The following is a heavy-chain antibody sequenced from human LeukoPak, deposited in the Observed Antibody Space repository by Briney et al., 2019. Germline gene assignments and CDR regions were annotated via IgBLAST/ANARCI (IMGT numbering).Heavy chain of an antibody. CDR1: GGSINSYY. D-gene: IGHD3-10*01. V-gene: IGHV4-59*01. CDR2: IFYSGST. CDR3: ARGVYGSY. Sequence: PSETLSLTCTVSGGSINSYYWSWIRQPPGKGLEWIGYIFYSGSTNYNPSLKSRVTISVDTSKNQFSLKLSSVTAADTAVYYCARGVYGSYWGQGTLVTVSS. J-gene: IGHJ4*02.